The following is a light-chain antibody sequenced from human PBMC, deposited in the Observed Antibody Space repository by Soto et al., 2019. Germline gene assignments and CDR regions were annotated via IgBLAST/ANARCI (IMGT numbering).Light chain of an antibody. CDR3: QQFIDGWT. Sequence: IQMTQSPSTLSASIGDRVTITCRASQSINNRLAWYQQMAGKAPYLLIYDASSLESGVPSRFRGSGSETEFTLTISGLQPDDFATYYCQQFIDGWTFGQGTKVE. CDR1: QSINNR. J-gene: IGKJ1*01. V-gene: IGKV1-5*01. CDR2: DAS.